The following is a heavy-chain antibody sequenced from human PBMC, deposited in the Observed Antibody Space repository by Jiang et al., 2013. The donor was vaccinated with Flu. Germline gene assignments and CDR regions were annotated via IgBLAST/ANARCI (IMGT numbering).Heavy chain of an antibody. Sequence: LVESGGGLVQPGGSLKLSCATSGFTFSGSAMHWVRQASGKGLEWVGRIRSKANGYATAYAAPVKGRFTISRDDSENTAYLQMNSLKTEDTAVYYCTTGDYCGYWGQGTLVTVSS. CDR2: IRSKANGYAT. CDR1: GFTFSGSA. V-gene: IGHV3-73*02. J-gene: IGHJ4*02. CDR3: TTGDYCGY. D-gene: IGHD4-17*01.